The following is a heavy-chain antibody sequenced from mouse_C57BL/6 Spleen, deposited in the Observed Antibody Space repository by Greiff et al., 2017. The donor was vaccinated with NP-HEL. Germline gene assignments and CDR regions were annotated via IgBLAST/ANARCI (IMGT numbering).Heavy chain of an antibody. V-gene: IGHV1-19*01. CDR2: INPYNGGT. CDR1: GYTFTDYY. J-gene: IGHJ1*03. D-gene: IGHD1-1*01. CDR3: ARITTVVAHWYFDV. Sequence: EVQLQQSGPVLVKPGASVKMSCKASGYTFTDYYMNWVKQSHGKSLGWIGVINPYNGGTSYNQKFKGKATLTVDKSSSTAYMELNSLTSEDSAVYYCARITTVVAHWYFDVWGTGTTVTVSS.